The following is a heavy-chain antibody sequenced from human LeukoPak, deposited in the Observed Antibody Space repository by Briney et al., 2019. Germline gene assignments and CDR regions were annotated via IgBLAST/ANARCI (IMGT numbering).Heavy chain of an antibody. J-gene: IGHJ4*02. V-gene: IGHV1-8*01. CDR2: VNPNSGHT. D-gene: IGHD2-15*01. CDR1: VYTFTSYD. CDR3: ARGAPGSYCSGGSCPYFDY. Sequence: ASVKVSCKASVYTFTSYDVNWVRQATGQGLEWMGWVNPNSGHTGYAQKFQGRVTMTTNTSMSTAYMELSSLRSEDTAVYYCARGAPGSYCSGGSCPYFDYWGQGTLVSVSS.